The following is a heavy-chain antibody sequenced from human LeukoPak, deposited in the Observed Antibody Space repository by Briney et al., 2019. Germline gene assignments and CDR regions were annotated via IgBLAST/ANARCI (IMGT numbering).Heavy chain of an antibody. V-gene: IGHV4-59*01. J-gene: IGHJ3*01. CDR2: IYGDGST. CDR3: SRGKDRGTNHAKIRYDV. CDR1: GCTITSYH. Sequence: WGTLSLTCIVSGCTITSYHWTWLRQPPGKGLEWVGFIYGDGSTKYNPPLLSRGPMSVDTSKNQSSLQLISAPAEDAAVDYFSRGKDRGTNHAKIRYDVWGQGTMVTVSS. D-gene: IGHD2-15*01.